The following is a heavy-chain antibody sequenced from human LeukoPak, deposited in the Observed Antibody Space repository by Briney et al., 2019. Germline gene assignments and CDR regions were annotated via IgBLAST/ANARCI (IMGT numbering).Heavy chain of an antibody. CDR2: ISAYNGNT. Sequence: ASVKVSCKASGYTFTSYGISWVRQAPGQGLEWMGWISAYNGNTNYAQKLQGRVTMTRDTSISTAYMELSRLRSDDTAVYYCARDRGSYDFWSGYDAFDIWGQGTMVTVSS. D-gene: IGHD3-3*01. CDR3: ARDRGSYDFWSGYDAFDI. CDR1: GYTFTSYG. J-gene: IGHJ3*02. V-gene: IGHV1-18*01.